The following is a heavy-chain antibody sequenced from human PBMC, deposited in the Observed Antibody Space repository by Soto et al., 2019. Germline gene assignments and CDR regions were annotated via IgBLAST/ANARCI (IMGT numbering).Heavy chain of an antibody. V-gene: IGHV3-23*01. CDR3: VKDWTGSTCPCMDV. Sequence: EVQLLESGGGWVQPGGSLRVSCAASGFIFSNYAMSWVRQAPGKGLEWVSAISGSDDKTYYADSVKGRFTISRDNSKSTLYLQMNSLRAEDTALYYCVKDWTGSTCPCMDVWGQGTTVTVS. J-gene: IGHJ6*02. CDR1: GFIFSNYA. D-gene: IGHD6-13*01. CDR2: ISGSDDKT.